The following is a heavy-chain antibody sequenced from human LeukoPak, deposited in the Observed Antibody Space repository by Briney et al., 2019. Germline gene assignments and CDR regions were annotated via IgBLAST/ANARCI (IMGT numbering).Heavy chain of an antibody. Sequence: PGRSLRLSWSASGFTFSSYAMHCVRQAPGKGLEYVSAISSKGGRTNYADLVKGRFTISRENSKNTLYLQMSSLRAEDTAVYYCVKDERNYDFWSGYLFDYWGQGTLVTVSS. J-gene: IGHJ4*02. D-gene: IGHD3-3*01. V-gene: IGHV3-64D*09. CDR2: ISSKGGRT. CDR1: GFTFSSYA. CDR3: VKDERNYDFWSGYLFDY.